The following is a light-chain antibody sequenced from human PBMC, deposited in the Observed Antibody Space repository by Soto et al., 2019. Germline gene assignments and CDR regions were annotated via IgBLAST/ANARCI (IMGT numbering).Light chain of an antibody. CDR2: GSS. Sequence: EVVLTQSPGTLSLSPGERATLSCRASQSVSNNYFAWYQQKPGQAPRLLIFGSSDRATGIPDRFSGSGSGTDFPLTISRLEPEDFAVYYCHQYGSSPPYTFGQGTKLEIK. J-gene: IGKJ2*01. V-gene: IGKV3-20*01. CDR1: QSVSNNY. CDR3: HQYGSSPPYT.